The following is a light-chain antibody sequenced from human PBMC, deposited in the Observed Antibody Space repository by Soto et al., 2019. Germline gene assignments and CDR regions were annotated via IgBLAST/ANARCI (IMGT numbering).Light chain of an antibody. CDR2: GAS. V-gene: IGKV3-20*01. Sequence: EIVLTQSPGTLSLSPGERATLSCRASQSVSSSYLAWYQQKPGQAPRLLIYGASSRATGIPDRFSGSGSGTDFTLTISRLEPEDFATYYRQQYNSYSPWTFGQGTKVDI. J-gene: IGKJ1*01. CDR3: QQYNSYSPWT. CDR1: QSVSSSY.